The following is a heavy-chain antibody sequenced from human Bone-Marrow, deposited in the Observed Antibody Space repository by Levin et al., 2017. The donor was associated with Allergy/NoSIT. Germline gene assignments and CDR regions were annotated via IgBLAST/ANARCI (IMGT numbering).Heavy chain of an antibody. CDR1: GFTFSGSA. Sequence: GGSLRLSCAASGFTFSGSAMHWVRQASGKGLEWVGRIRSKANSYATAYAASVKGRFTISRDDSKNTAYLQMNSLKTEDTAVYYCTRSQDIVVVPEKKHYYYYMDVWGKGTTVTVSS. CDR2: IRSKANSYAT. V-gene: IGHV3-73*01. D-gene: IGHD2-2*01. J-gene: IGHJ6*03. CDR3: TRSQDIVVVPEKKHYYYYMDV.